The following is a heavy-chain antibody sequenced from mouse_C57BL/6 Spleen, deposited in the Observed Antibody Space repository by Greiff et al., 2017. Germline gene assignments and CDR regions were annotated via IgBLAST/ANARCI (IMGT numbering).Heavy chain of an antibody. CDR3: ARYYYGSSYNYFDY. Sequence: QVHVKQPGAELVRPGTSVKLSCKASGYTFTSYWMHWVKQRPGQGLEWIGVIDPSDSYTNYNQKFKGKATLTVDTSSSTAYMQLSSLTSDDSAVYYCARYYYGSSYNYFDYWGQGTTLTVSS. CDR2: IDPSDSYT. J-gene: IGHJ2*01. CDR1: GYTFTSYW. D-gene: IGHD1-1*01. V-gene: IGHV1-59*01.